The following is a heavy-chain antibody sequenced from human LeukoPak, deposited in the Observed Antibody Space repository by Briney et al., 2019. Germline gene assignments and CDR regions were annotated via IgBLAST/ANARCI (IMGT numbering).Heavy chain of an antibody. CDR2: VYTSGST. CDR3: ARLITGTTTAFDI. Sequence: SETLSLTCSVSGGSISGYYWTWIRQPAGKGLEWIGRVYTSGSTHYNPSLKPRLTMSVDTSKNQSSLKLSSVTAADTAVYYCARLITGTTTAFDIWGQGTMVTVSS. V-gene: IGHV4-4*07. J-gene: IGHJ3*02. CDR1: GGSISGYY. D-gene: IGHD1-7*01.